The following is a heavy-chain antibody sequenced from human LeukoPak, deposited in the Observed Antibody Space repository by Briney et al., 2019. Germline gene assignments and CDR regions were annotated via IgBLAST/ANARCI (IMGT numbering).Heavy chain of an antibody. CDR1: GFTFSSYE. Sequence: PGGSLRLSCAASGFTFSSYEMNWVRQAPGKGLEWVSYISSSGSTIYYADSVKGRFTISRDNAKNSLYLQMSSLRAEDTAVYYCAREPTYTNSWYTSCDYWGQGTLVTVSS. J-gene: IGHJ4*02. CDR3: AREPTYTNSWYTSCDY. CDR2: ISSSGSTI. V-gene: IGHV3-48*03. D-gene: IGHD6-19*01.